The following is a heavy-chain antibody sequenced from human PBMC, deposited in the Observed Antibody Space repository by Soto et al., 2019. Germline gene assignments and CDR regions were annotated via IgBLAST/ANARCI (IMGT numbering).Heavy chain of an antibody. CDR3: AHYSIHPGY. V-gene: IGHV4-34*01. Sequence: SETRSLTCAVYGGSFSNYYWSWIRQPPGKGLEWIGEINHSGGTDYNPSLKSRVTISVDTSKSQFSLRLSSVTAADTAVYYRAHYSIHPGYWRQATLITVPP. CDR2: INHSGGT. J-gene: IGHJ4*02. D-gene: IGHD4-4*01. CDR1: GGSFSNYY.